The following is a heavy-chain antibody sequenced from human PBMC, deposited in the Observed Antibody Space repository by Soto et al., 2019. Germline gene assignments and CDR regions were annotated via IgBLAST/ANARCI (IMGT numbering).Heavy chain of an antibody. V-gene: IGHV3-23*01. CDR3: AKDRYCSGGRCYFDY. J-gene: IGHJ4*02. CDR1: GLTFSSYG. CDR2: ISGSGGST. D-gene: IGHD2-15*01. Sequence: WGSLLLSCASSGLTFSSYGMSWVRQAPGKGLEWVSAISGSGGSTYYADSVNGRFTISIDNSKNTLYLQMNSLRAEDTAVYYCAKDRYCSGGRCYFDYWGQGTLVTVSS.